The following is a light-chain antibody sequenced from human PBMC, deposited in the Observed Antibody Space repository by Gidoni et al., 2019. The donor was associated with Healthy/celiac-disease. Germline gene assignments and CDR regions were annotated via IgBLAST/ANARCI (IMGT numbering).Light chain of an antibody. CDR3: CSYAGSFVV. Sequence: QSALTQPRSMSVSPGQSVTISCTRTSSDVGGYNYVPWYQHHPGKAPKLLIYDVIKRPSGVPDRFSGSKSGNTASLTISGLQAEDEADYYCCSYAGSFVVFGGGTKLTVL. CDR1: SSDVGGYNY. J-gene: IGLJ2*01. CDR2: DVI. V-gene: IGLV2-11*01.